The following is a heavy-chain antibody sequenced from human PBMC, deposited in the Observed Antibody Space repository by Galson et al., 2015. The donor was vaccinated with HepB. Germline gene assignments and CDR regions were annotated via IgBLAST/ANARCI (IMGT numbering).Heavy chain of an antibody. CDR1: GYTFTGYY. Sequence: SVKVSCKASGYTFTGYYMHWVRQAPGQGLEWMGRINPNSGGTNYAQKFQGRVTMTRDTSISTAYMELSRLRSDDTAVYYCARVIKLELLYYYYYYMDVWGKGTTVTVSS. J-gene: IGHJ6*03. V-gene: IGHV1-2*06. CDR3: ARVIKLELLYYYYYYMDV. CDR2: INPNSGGT. D-gene: IGHD1-7*01.